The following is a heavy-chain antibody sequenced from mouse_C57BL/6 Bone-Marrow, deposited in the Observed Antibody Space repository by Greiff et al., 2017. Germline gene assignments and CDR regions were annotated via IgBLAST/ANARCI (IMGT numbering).Heavy chain of an antibody. Sequence: VQLQQSGPELVKPGASVKISCKASGYTFTDYYMNWVKQSHGKSLEWIGDINPNNGGTSYNQKFKGKATLTVDKSSSTAYMELRSLTAEDSAVYYSAREGSTTVVEDYWGQGTTLTVSS. V-gene: IGHV1-26*01. CDR1: GYTFTDYY. CDR2: INPNNGGT. J-gene: IGHJ2*01. CDR3: AREGSTTVVEDY. D-gene: IGHD1-1*01.